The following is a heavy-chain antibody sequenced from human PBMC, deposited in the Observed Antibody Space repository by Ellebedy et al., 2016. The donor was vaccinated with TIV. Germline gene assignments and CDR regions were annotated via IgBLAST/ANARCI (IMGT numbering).Heavy chain of an antibody. Sequence: ESLKISXAASGFTFSSFGMNWVRQPPGKGLEWIGHIYYTGHTFYNPSLKSRLTISLGTSKHQFSLKVSSVTAADTAVYYCARVSYCGADCHSGDYYVDNWGPGTLVTVTS. D-gene: IGHD2-21*01. CDR1: GFTFSSFG. CDR2: IYYTGHT. V-gene: IGHV4-59*12. CDR3: ARVSYCGADCHSGDYYVDN. J-gene: IGHJ4*02.